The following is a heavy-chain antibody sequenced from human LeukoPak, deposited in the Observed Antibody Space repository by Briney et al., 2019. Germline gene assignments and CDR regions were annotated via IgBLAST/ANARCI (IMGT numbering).Heavy chain of an antibody. D-gene: IGHD3-22*01. CDR2: IIPTFGTA. Sequence: SVKVSCKASGGTFSSYAISWVRQAPGQRLEWMGGIIPTFGTANYAQKFQGRVTITADESTSTAYMELSSLRSEDTAVYYCARSIVVVTVSYYFDYWGQGTLVTVSS. V-gene: IGHV1-69*13. J-gene: IGHJ4*02. CDR1: GGTFSSYA. CDR3: ARSIVVVTVSYYFDY.